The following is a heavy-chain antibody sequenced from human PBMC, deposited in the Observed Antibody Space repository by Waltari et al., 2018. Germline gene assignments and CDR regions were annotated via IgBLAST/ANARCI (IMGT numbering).Heavy chain of an antibody. CDR1: GFSFRDYW. Sequence: EVRLVESGGGLVQPGGYLTVSCAASGFSFRDYWMHWIRQAPGQGLVWVSRINGDGSRPEYADSVKGRFTISRDNAKNTVYLQMNSLRVDDTAVYYCAREDYDIWSGYGDYWGQGTLVSVSS. CDR3: AREDYDIWSGYGDY. V-gene: IGHV3-74*01. J-gene: IGHJ4*02. D-gene: IGHD3-3*01. CDR2: INGDGSRP.